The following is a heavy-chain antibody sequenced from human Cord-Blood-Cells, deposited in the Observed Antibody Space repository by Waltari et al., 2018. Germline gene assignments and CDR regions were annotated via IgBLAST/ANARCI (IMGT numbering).Heavy chain of an antibody. CDR3: ARVLRFLEWLFYAFDI. J-gene: IGHJ3*02. D-gene: IGHD3-3*01. Sequence: QVQLVESGGGVVQPGRSLRLSCAASGFTFRSYAMHWVRQAPGKGLEWVAVISYDGSNKYYADSVKGRFTISRDNSKNTLYLQMNSLRAEDTAVYYCARVLRFLEWLFYAFDIWGQGTMVTVSS. CDR2: ISYDGSNK. V-gene: IGHV3-30*04. CDR1: GFTFRSYA.